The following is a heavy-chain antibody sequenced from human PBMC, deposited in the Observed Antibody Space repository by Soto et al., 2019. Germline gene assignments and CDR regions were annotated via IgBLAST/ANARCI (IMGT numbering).Heavy chain of an antibody. CDR3: ARPVLGYCSGGSCQNYYYYGMDV. CDR1: EYSFTSYW. J-gene: IGHJ6*02. V-gene: IGHV5-10-1*01. D-gene: IGHD2-15*01. Sequence: GESLKNSYKGSEYSFTSYWISWVRQMPGKGLEWMGRIDPSDSYTNYSPSFQGHVTISADKSISTAYLQWSSLKASDTAMYYCARPVLGYCSGGSCQNYYYYGMDVWGQGTTVTVSS. CDR2: IDPSDSYT.